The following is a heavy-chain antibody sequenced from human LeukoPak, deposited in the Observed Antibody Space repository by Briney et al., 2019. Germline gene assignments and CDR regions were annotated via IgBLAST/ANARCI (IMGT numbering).Heavy chain of an antibody. Sequence: ASVKVSCKASGYTFISSDIHWVRQATGQGVEWMGWMNPNSGNTGYAQKFQGRVTMTRNTSISTAYMELSSLRSDDTAVYYCARVPSGYCDSTSCLWLYFDHWGQGTLVTVSS. V-gene: IGHV1-8*01. J-gene: IGHJ4*02. CDR1: GYTFISSD. CDR2: MNPNSGNT. D-gene: IGHD2-2*01. CDR3: ARVPSGYCDSTSCLWLYFDH.